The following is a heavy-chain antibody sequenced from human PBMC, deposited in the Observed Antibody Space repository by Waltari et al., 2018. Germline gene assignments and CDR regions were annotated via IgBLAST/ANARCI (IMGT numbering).Heavy chain of an antibody. D-gene: IGHD2-15*01. V-gene: IGHV4-39*01. J-gene: IGHJ4*02. Sequence: QLQLQESGPGLVKPSETLSLTCSVSGGSISSTSYYWGWIRQPPGKGLEWIGSVSYNGNPYYNPSLKSRVTISVDTSKNQFSLQLTSVTAADTAMYYCARPGRVGGGSLMGLDYWGQGTLVTVSS. CDR1: GGSISSTSYY. CDR2: VSYNGNP. CDR3: ARPGRVGGGSLMGLDY.